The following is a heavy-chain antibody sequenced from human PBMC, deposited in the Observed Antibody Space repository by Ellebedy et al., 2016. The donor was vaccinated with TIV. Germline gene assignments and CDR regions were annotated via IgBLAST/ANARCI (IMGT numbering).Heavy chain of an antibody. D-gene: IGHD2-8*01. CDR1: GGSISSYY. Sequence: SETLCLTCTVSGGSISSYYWSRIRQPPGKGLEWIGYIYYSGSTNYNPSLKSRVTISVDTSKNQFSLKLSSVTAADTAVYYCTRGYWRDCTNGVCPSYFDYWGQGTLVTVSS. CDR2: IYYSGST. CDR3: TRGYWRDCTNGVCPSYFDY. J-gene: IGHJ4*02. V-gene: IGHV4-59*12.